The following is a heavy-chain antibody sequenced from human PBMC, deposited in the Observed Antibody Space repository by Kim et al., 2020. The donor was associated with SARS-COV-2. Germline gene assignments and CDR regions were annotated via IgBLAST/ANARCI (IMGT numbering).Heavy chain of an antibody. CDR1: GGSFSGYY. Sequence: SETLSLTCAVYGGSFSGYYYNCIRQSPGKGLEWIGEMSHGGKAKYNPSLNSRVTISLDTSKHQFSLKLNSVTAADTALYFCASGHPYVTGGYKYYFD. J-gene: IGHJ4*01. V-gene: IGHV4-34*01. D-gene: IGHD3-10*01. CDR3: ASGHPYVTGGYKYYFD. CDR2: MSHGGKA.